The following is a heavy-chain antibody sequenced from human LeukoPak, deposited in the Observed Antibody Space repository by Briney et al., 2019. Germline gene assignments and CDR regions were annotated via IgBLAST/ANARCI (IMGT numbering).Heavy chain of an antibody. CDR3: ADPSIVVVVAGTPKNWFDP. D-gene: IGHD2-15*01. V-gene: IGHV1-2*02. CDR2: IKPNSGGT. CDR1: GYTFTGYY. J-gene: IGHJ5*02. Sequence: ASVKVSCKASGYTFTGYYMHWVRQAPGQGLERMGWIKPNSGGTNYAQKFQGRVTMTRDTSISTAYMELSRLRSDDTAVYYCADPSIVVVVAGTPKNWFDPWGQGTLVTVSS.